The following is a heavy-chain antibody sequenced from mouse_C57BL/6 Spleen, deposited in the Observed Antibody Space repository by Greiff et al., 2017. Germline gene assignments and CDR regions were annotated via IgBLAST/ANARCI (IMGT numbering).Heavy chain of an antibody. CDR2: ILPGSGST. D-gene: IGHD2-10*01. V-gene: IGHV1-9*01. CDR3: ARRLLYYYAMDY. CDR1: GYPFTGSW. J-gene: IGHJ4*01. Sequence: QVQLKQSGAELMKPGASVKLSCKATGYPFTGSWIEWVKQRPGHGLEWIGEILPGSGSTNYNEKFKGKATFTADTSSNTAYMQLSILTTEDSAIYYCARRLLYYYAMDYWGQADSVTVSS.